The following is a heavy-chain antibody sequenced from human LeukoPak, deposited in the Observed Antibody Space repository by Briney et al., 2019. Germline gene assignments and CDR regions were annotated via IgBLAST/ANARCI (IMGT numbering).Heavy chain of an antibody. D-gene: IGHD2-15*01. CDR2: IYSGGST. CDR3: ARGYCSGGSCYCDY. V-gene: IGHV3-53*01. Sequence: GGSLRLSCAASGFTVSGIYMSWVRQAPGKGLEWVSVIYSGGSTYYADSVKGRFTVSRDTSKNTLYLQMNSLRAEDTAVYYCARGYCSGGSCYCDYWGQGTLVTVSS. J-gene: IGHJ4*02. CDR1: GFTVSGIY.